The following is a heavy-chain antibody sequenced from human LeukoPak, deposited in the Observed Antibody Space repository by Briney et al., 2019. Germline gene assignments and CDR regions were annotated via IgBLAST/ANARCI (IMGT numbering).Heavy chain of an antibody. Sequence: ASVKVSCKAFGGTFSSYAISWVRQAPGQGLEWMGRIIPILGIANYAQKFQGRVTITADKSTSTAYMELSSLRSEDTAVYYCARGHYYGSGRPDAFDIWGQGTMVTVSS. J-gene: IGHJ3*02. CDR2: IIPILGIA. D-gene: IGHD3-10*01. V-gene: IGHV1-69*04. CDR1: GGTFSSYA. CDR3: ARGHYYGSGRPDAFDI.